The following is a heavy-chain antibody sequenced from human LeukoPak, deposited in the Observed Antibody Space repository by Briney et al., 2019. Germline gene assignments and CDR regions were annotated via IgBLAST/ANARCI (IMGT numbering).Heavy chain of an antibody. CDR3: ARGPTYYYDSSGYY. D-gene: IGHD3-22*01. CDR1: GFTFSSYS. V-gene: IGHV3-48*01. CDR2: ISSSSSTI. Sequence: GGSLRLSCAASGFTFSSYSMNWVRQAPGKGLEWVSYISSSSSTIYYADSVKGRFTISRDNAKNSLYLHMNSLRAEDTAVYYCARGPTYYYDSSGYYWGQGTLVTVSS. J-gene: IGHJ4*02.